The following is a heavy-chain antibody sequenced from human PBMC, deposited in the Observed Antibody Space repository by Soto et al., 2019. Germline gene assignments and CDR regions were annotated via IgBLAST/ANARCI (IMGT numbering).Heavy chain of an antibody. Sequence: QVQLQESGPGLVEPSETLSLTCAVSGGSISETYWWSWVRQPPGKGLEWIGEISHRGTPHYNPSLLSCVTMSTDTSKNQISLTLMSVAAPDSASFYCARHIAVAGKRGFEYWGQGTLVTVSS. J-gene: IGHJ4*02. CDR1: GGSISETYW. D-gene: IGHD6-19*01. CDR2: ISHRGTP. V-gene: IGHV4-4*02. CDR3: ARHIAVAGKRGFEY.